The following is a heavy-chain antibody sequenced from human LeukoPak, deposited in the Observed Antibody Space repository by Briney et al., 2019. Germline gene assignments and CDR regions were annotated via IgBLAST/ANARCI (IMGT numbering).Heavy chain of an antibody. D-gene: IGHD6-13*01. V-gene: IGHV1-2*02. CDR2: INPNSGGA. Sequence: GASVKVSCKASGYTFTDYYLHWVRQAPGQGLEWMGWINPNSGGANFALNFQGRVTMTRATSISTAYMELSRLTSDDTAVYYCARGVGSSWFDPWGQGTLVTVSS. J-gene: IGHJ5*02. CDR3: ARGVGSSWFDP. CDR1: GYTFTDYY.